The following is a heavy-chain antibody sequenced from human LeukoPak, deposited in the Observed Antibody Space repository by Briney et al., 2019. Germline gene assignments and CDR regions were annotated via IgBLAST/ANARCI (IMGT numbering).Heavy chain of an antibody. D-gene: IGHD2-8*01. CDR3: AGALMSPFDP. J-gene: IGHJ5*02. CDR2: ISYDGSNK. Sequence: GRSLRLSCAASGFTFSSYAMHWVRQAPGKGLEWVAVISYDGSNKYYADSVKGRFTISRDNSKNTLYLQMYSLRAEDTAVYYCAGALMSPFDPWGQGTLVTVSS. V-gene: IGHV3-30*01. CDR1: GFTFSSYA.